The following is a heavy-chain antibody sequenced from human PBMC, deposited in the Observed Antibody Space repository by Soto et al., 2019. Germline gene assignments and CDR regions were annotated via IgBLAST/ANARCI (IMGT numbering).Heavy chain of an antibody. Sequence: PGGSLRLSCAASGFTFSRYLMHWVRQAPGKGLEWVAVISYDGSNKYYADSVKGRFTISRDNSKNTLYLQMNSLRAEDTAVYYGAKAPVHYNRGRRTPVPVSS. V-gene: IGHV3-30*18. D-gene: IGHD1-20*01. J-gene: IGHJ2*01. CDR1: GFTFSRYL. CDR2: ISYDGSNK. CDR3: AKAPVHYN.